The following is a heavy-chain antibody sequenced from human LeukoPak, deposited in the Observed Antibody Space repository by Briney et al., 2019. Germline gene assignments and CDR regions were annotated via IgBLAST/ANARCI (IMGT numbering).Heavy chain of an antibody. CDR1: GYTFTSYY. Sequence: ASVKVSCKASGYTFTSYYMHWVRQAPGQGLEWMGIINPSGGSTSYAQKFQGRVTMTRDTSTSTAYMELSSLRSEDTAVYYCARVAGPGFAYDSSGYPTDWFDPWGQGTLVTVPS. D-gene: IGHD3-22*01. V-gene: IGHV1-46*01. CDR3: ARVAGPGFAYDSSGYPTDWFDP. CDR2: INPSGGST. J-gene: IGHJ5*02.